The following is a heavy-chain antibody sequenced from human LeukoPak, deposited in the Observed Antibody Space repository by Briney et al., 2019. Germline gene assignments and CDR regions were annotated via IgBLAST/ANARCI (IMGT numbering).Heavy chain of an antibody. V-gene: IGHV4-34*01. J-gene: IGHJ4*02. CDR3: ARQWLVSPLFDY. D-gene: IGHD6-19*01. Sequence: PSETLSLTCAVYGGSLSGYYWSWIRQPPGKGLEWIGEINHSGSTNYNPSLKSRVTISVDTSKNQLSLKLSSMTAADTAVYYCARQWLVSPLFDYWGQGALVTVSS. CDR2: INHSGST. CDR1: GGSLSGYY.